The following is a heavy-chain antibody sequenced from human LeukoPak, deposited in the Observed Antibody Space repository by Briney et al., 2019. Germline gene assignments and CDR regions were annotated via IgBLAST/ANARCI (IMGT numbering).Heavy chain of an antibody. Sequence: GGSLRLSCAASGFTVSSNYMSWVRQAPGKGLEWVSLIYSGGKTYYADSVQGRFSISRDNSKNTVYLQMNSLRAEDTAVYYCARDRSKIEYCGGDCGMDVWGQGTTVTVSS. D-gene: IGHD2-21*01. CDR1: GFTVSSNY. J-gene: IGHJ6*02. CDR3: ARDRSKIEYCGGDCGMDV. CDR2: IYSGGKT. V-gene: IGHV3-53*01.